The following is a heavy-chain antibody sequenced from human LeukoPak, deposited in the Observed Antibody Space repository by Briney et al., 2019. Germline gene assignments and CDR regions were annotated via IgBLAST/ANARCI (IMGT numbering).Heavy chain of an antibody. V-gene: IGHV3-33*08. CDR1: GFTVSNAY. J-gene: IGHJ3*02. CDR3: ARDGGISGSYNDAFDI. Sequence: SGGSLRLSCAASGFTVSNAYMSWVRQAPGKGLEWVAVIWHDGSIKYYADSVKGRFTISRDNSKNTLYLQMNSLRAEDTAVYYCARDGGISGSYNDAFDIWGQGTMVTVSS. CDR2: IWHDGSIK. D-gene: IGHD1-26*01.